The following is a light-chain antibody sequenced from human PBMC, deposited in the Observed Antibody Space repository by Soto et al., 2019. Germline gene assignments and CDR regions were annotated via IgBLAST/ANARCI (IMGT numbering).Light chain of an antibody. Sequence: EKMLTQSPGTLSLSPGERATLSCRASQSVTSSYLAWYQQKPGQAPRLLIYAASSRATGIPDRFSGSGSGTDFTLTISRLEPEDFAVYFCQQYGYSATFGGGSKVDI. V-gene: IGKV3-20*01. CDR3: QQYGYSAT. CDR2: AAS. CDR1: QSVTSSY. J-gene: IGKJ4*01.